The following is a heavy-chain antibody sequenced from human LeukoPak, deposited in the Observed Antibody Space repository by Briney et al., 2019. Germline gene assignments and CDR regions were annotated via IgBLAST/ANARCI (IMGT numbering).Heavy chain of an antibody. V-gene: IGHV4-31*03. CDR3: ARLRFLDPQYYMDV. J-gene: IGHJ6*03. Sequence: SETLSLTCTVSGGSISSGGYYWSWIRQHPGKGLEWIGYIYYSGSTYYNPSLKSRVTISVDTSKNQFSLKLSSVTAADTAVYYCARLRFLDPQYYMDVWGKGTTVTVSS. CDR1: GGSISSGGYY. D-gene: IGHD3-3*01. CDR2: IYYSGST.